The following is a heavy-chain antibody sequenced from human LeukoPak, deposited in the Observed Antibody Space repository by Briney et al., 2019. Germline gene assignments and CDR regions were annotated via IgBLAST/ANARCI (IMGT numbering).Heavy chain of an antibody. CDR3: TRDENFGLGDLWAEPGELDY. Sequence: PGGSLRLSCAASGFTFSSYEMNWVRQAPGKGLEWVSYISSSGSTIYYADSVKGRFTISRDNAKNSLYLQMNSLRAEDTAVYYCTRDENFGLGDLWAEPGELDYWGQGTLVTVSS. D-gene: IGHD3-16*01. V-gene: IGHV3-48*03. J-gene: IGHJ4*02. CDR1: GFTFSSYE. CDR2: ISSSGSTI.